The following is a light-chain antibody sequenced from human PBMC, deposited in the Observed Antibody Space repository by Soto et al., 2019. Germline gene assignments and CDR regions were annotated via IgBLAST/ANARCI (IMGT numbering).Light chain of an antibody. J-gene: IGKJ1*01. CDR3: MQALQTHRT. V-gene: IGKV2-28*01. CDR2: LGS. Sequence: DIVMTQSPLSLPVTPGEPASISCRSSQSRLHSNGYNYLDWYLQKPGQSPQLLIYLGSNRASGVTDRFSGSGSGTHFTLKIRRVKAEDVGVYYCMQALQTHRTFGQGTKVEIK. CDR1: QSRLHSNGYNY.